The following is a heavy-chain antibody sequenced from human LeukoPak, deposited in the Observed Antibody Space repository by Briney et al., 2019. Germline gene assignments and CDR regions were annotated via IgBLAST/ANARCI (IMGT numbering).Heavy chain of an antibody. D-gene: IGHD4-17*01. J-gene: IGHJ5*02. V-gene: IGHV3-30-3*01. Sequence: GGSLRHSCAASGFTFSSYAIHWVRQAPGKGLEWVAVISYDGSNKYYADSVKGRFTISRDNSKNTLYLQMNSLRAEDTAVYYCAKDGSTVTSWFDPWGQGTLVTVSS. CDR1: GFTFSSYA. CDR3: AKDGSTVTSWFDP. CDR2: ISYDGSNK.